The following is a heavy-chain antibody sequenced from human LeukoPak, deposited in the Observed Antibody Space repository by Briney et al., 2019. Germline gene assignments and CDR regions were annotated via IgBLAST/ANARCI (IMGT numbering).Heavy chain of an antibody. V-gene: IGHV3-23*01. D-gene: IGHD5-24*01. CDR2: ISERGGST. Sequence: GGSLRLSCVVSGISLSNYAMTWVRQAPGKGLEWVSYISERGGSTTYADSVKGRLTISRDNSKNTLYLQMDSLRAEDTAVYYCARDVEMATPNYMDAWGKGTTVTVSS. CDR1: GISLSNYA. CDR3: ARDVEMATPNYMDA. J-gene: IGHJ6*03.